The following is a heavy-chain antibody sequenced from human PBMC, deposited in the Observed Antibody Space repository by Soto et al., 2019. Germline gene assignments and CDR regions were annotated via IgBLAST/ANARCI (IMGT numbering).Heavy chain of an antibody. Sequence: GGSLRLSCAASGFTFSSYSMNWVRQAPGKGLEWVSYTSSSSSTIYYADSVKGRFTISRDNAKNSLYLQMNSLRDEDTAVYYCARAGNYGSGSYYRDYYYGMDVWGQGTTVTISS. CDR1: GFTFSSYS. CDR3: ARAGNYGSGSYYRDYYYGMDV. V-gene: IGHV3-48*02. D-gene: IGHD3-10*01. J-gene: IGHJ6*02. CDR2: TSSSSSTI.